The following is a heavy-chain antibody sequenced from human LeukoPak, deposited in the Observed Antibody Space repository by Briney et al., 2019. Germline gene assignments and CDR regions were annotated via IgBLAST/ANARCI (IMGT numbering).Heavy chain of an antibody. V-gene: IGHV4-30-4*08. D-gene: IGHD3-9*01. CDR3: AREGEMIDILTGIGVFDI. Sequence: SQTLSLTCTVSGGSISSGDYYWSWIRQPPGKGLEWIGYIYYSGSTNYSPSLTSRVTISVDTSKKQFCLTLSSVTAADTAVYYCAREGEMIDILTGIGVFDIWGQGTMVTVSS. CDR1: GGSISSGDYY. J-gene: IGHJ3*02. CDR2: IYYSGST.